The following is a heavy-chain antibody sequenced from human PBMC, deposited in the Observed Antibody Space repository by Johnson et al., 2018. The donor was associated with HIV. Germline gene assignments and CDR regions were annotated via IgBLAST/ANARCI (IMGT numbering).Heavy chain of an antibody. CDR1: GFTFSSFA. CDR2: ISYDGGNE. D-gene: IGHD3-16*01. J-gene: IGHJ3*02. CDR3: ARAKDYVWRAFDI. Sequence: QVQLMESGGGLVEPGRSLRLSCAASGFTFSSFAMHWVRQAPGKGLEWVAVISYDGGNEYYADSVKGRFTISRDNSKNTLYLQMKSLRAEDTAVYHCARAKDYVWRAFDIWGKGTMVSVSS. V-gene: IGHV3-30*14.